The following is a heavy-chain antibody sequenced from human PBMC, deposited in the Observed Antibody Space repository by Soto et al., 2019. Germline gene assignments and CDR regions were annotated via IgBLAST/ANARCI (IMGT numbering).Heavy chain of an antibody. CDR3: ARWSVTMIVVVSDAFDI. CDR1: GGSISSSNW. CDR2: IYHSGST. Sequence: SGTLSLTCAVSGGSISSSNWCSWVRQPPGKGMEWIGEIYHSGSTNYNPSLKSRVTISVDKSKNQFSLKLSSVTAADTAMYYCARWSVTMIVVVSDAFDIWGQGTMVT. J-gene: IGHJ3*02. D-gene: IGHD3-22*01. V-gene: IGHV4-4*02.